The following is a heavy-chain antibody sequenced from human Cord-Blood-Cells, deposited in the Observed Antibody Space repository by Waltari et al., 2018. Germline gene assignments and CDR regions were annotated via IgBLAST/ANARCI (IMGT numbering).Heavy chain of an antibody. Sequence: QVQLQQWGAGLLKPSATLSFTGAVYGGSFSGYSGSRIRQPPGKGLEWIGEINHSGSTNYNPSLKSRVTISVDTSKNQFSLKLSSVTAADTAVYYCARGRGNDSSGYYYVDYWGQGTLVTVSS. CDR2: INHSGST. V-gene: IGHV4-34*01. J-gene: IGHJ4*02. CDR3: ARGRGNDSSGYYYVDY. D-gene: IGHD3-22*01. CDR1: GGSFSGYS.